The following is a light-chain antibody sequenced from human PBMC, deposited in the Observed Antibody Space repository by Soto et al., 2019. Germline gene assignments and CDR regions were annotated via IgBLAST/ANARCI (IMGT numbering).Light chain of an antibody. Sequence: DSQMTQSPSTLSASVGDRVTITCRASQSTSSWLAWYQQKPGKAPKVLIYDVSSLESGVPSRFSGSGSGTEFTLTINSLQPDDFATYYCQQYNTYSGTFGQGTKV. V-gene: IGKV1-5*01. CDR1: QSTSSW. CDR3: QQYNTYSGT. J-gene: IGKJ1*01. CDR2: DVS.